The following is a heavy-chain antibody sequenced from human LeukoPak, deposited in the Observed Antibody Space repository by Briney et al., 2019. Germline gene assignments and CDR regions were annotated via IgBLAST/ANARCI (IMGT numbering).Heavy chain of an antibody. CDR1: GASFNTGDYY. CDR3: ARGAPPDS. Sequence: SQTLSLTCIVSGASFNTGDYYWNWIRQHPGKGLEWIGYIYNSGSTHYNPSLKSRVTISVDTSKSHFSLRLTSVTAADSAVYYCARGAPPDSWGQGTLVTVSS. J-gene: IGHJ4*02. V-gene: IGHV4-31*03. CDR2: IYNSGST.